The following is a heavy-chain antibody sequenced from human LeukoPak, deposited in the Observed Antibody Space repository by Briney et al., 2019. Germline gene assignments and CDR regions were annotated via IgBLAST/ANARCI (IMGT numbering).Heavy chain of an antibody. V-gene: IGHV1-18*01. Sequence: ASVKASCKGSGYRFYNYGVSWVRQVPGQGLEWVAWISAYTGKTDSAQKVQGRVTLTTDTSTSTAYMELRSLTSDDTAMYYCVRDFPTVSLRHFEFWGQGTLVTVSS. CDR3: VRDFPTVSLRHFEF. D-gene: IGHD1-20*01. CDR1: GYRFYNYG. J-gene: IGHJ1*01. CDR2: ISAYTGKT.